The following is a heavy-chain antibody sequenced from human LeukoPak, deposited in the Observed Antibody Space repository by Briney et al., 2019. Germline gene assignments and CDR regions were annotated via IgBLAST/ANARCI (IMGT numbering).Heavy chain of an antibody. CDR1: GFTFSSYA. J-gene: IGHJ4*02. D-gene: IGHD6-19*01. CDR2: ISSNGGST. V-gene: IGHV3-64*01. CDR3: ARVGWYSSGWYFDY. Sequence: GGSLRLSCAASGFTFSSYAMHWVRQAPGKGLEYVSAISSNGGSTYYANSVKGRFTISRDNSKNTLYLQMGSLRAEDMAVYYCARVGWYSSGWYFDYWGQGTLITVSS.